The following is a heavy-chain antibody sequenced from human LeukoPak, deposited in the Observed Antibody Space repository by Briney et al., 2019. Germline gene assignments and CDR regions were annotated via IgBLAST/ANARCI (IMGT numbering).Heavy chain of an antibody. CDR3: ARTMRSGWQPIDTFDI. CDR1: GGSISSGGYY. Sequence: SETLPLICNVSGGSISSGGYYWGWIRQPPGKGLEWIGYIYYSGSTYYNPSLKSRVTISVDTSKNQFSLKLGSVTAADPAVYYCARTMRSGWQPIDTFDIWGQGTMVTVSS. J-gene: IGHJ3*02. V-gene: IGHV4-30-4*01. CDR2: IYYSGST. D-gene: IGHD6-19*01.